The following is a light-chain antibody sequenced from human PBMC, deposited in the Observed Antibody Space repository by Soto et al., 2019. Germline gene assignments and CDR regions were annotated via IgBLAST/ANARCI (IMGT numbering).Light chain of an antibody. CDR2: RAS. CDR1: ESISFW. Sequence: DIQMTQSPSTLSASVGDRVTITCRASESISFWLAWYPQKPGKAPSPLIYRASTLESGAPLRFSGSGSGTEFTLTTSSLQTDDFGTYYCQQYHTYPLTFGGGTKVDIK. CDR3: QQYHTYPLT. V-gene: IGKV1-5*03. J-gene: IGKJ4*01.